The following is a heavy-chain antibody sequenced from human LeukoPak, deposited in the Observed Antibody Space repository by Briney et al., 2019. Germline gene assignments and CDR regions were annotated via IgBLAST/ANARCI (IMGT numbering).Heavy chain of an antibody. CDR3: AKSGYSYGSPIDY. D-gene: IGHD5-18*01. CDR2: IIPIFGTA. J-gene: IGHJ4*02. V-gene: IGHV1-69*01. CDR1: GGTFSSYA. Sequence: SVKVSCKASGGTFSSYAISWVRQAPGQGLEWMGGIIPIFGTANYAQKFQGRVTITADESTSTAYMELSSLRSEDTAVYYCAKSGYSYGSPIDYWGQGTLVTVSS.